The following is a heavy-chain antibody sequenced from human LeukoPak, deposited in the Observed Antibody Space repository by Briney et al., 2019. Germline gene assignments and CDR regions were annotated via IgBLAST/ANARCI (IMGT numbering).Heavy chain of an antibody. Sequence: SETLSLTCTVSGGSINSRNYYWGWIRQPPGKGLERIGEINHSGSTNYNPSLKSRVTISVDTSKNQFSLKLSSVTAADTAVYYCASNPTRLFWFDPWGQGTLVTVSS. CDR2: INHSGST. CDR3: ASNPTRLFWFDP. V-gene: IGHV4-39*07. J-gene: IGHJ5*02. CDR1: GGSINSRNYY. D-gene: IGHD1-14*01.